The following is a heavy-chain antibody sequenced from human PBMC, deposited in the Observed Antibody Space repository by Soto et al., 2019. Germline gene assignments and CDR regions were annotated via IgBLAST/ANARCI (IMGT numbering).Heavy chain of an antibody. V-gene: IGHV1-69*06. CDR3: ARVFTVAARGYYFDY. CDR2: IIPIFGTA. Sequence: SVKVSCKASGGTFSSYSISWVLQAPGQGLEWMGGIIPIFGTANYAQKFQGRVTITADKSTSTAYMELSSLRSEDTAVYYCARVFTVAARGYYFDYWGQGTLVTVS. D-gene: IGHD6-19*01. J-gene: IGHJ4*02. CDR1: GGTFSSYS.